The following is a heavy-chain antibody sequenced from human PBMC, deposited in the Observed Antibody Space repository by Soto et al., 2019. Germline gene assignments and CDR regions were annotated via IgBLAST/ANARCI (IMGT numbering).Heavy chain of an antibody. D-gene: IGHD1-1*01. Sequence: QVQLQQWGAGLLKPSETLSLTCAVYGGSFSGYYWSWIRQPPGKGLEWIGEINHSGSTNYNPSLKGRVTLSVDTSKNQFPLKLSSVTAADTAGYYCAEMGTIRGLVFDYWGQGTLVTVSS. V-gene: IGHV4-34*01. CDR2: INHSGST. J-gene: IGHJ4*02. CDR3: AEMGTIRGLVFDY. CDR1: GGSFSGYY.